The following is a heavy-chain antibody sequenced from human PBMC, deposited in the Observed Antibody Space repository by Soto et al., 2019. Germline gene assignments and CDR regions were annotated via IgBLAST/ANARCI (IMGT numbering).Heavy chain of an antibody. D-gene: IGHD6-13*01. CDR3: ARHNRYSSTWFEGWFDP. V-gene: IGHV5-51*01. CDR2: IHPGDSDT. Sequence: PGESLKISCQGSGYSFTNYWVGWVGQVPGRGLEWMGIIHPGDSDTSYSPFFQGQVTISADKSISTAYLQWSSLKASDTAMYYCARHNRYSSTWFEGWFDPWGQGTLVTVSS. CDR1: GYSFTNYW. J-gene: IGHJ5*02.